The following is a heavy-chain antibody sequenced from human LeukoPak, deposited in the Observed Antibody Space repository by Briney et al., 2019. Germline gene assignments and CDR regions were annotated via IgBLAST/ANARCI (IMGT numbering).Heavy chain of an antibody. D-gene: IGHD3-22*01. V-gene: IGHV4-38-2*02. J-gene: IGHJ3*02. Sequence: SETLSLTCTVSGYSISSGYYWSWIRQPPGKGLEWIGEINHSGSTNYNPSLKSRVTISVDTSKNQFSLKLSSVTAADTAVYYCARGHSGYYWYAFDIWGQGTMVTVSS. CDR1: GYSISSGYY. CDR2: INHSGST. CDR3: ARGHSGYYWYAFDI.